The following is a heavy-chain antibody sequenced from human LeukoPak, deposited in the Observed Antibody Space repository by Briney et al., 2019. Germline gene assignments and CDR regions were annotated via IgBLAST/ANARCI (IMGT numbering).Heavy chain of an antibody. D-gene: IGHD1-1*01. J-gene: IGHJ5*02. CDR3: ARIETVGNWFDP. Sequence: SETLSLTCTVSGGSVSSGNYYWSWIRQPPGSGLEWIGYVHYSGSTNFNPSLKSRVTISVDTSKNQFSLQLSSVTAADTAVYYCARIETVGNWFDPWGQGTLVTVSS. V-gene: IGHV4-61*01. CDR1: GGSVSSGNYY. CDR2: VHYSGST.